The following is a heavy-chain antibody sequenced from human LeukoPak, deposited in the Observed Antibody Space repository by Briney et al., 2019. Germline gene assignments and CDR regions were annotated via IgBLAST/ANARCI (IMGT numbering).Heavy chain of an antibody. Sequence: PSETLSLTCTVSGASISSGGYSWSWIRQHPGKGLEWIGYIYYSGSTYYNPSLKSRVSISVDTSKNQFSLKLSSVTAADTAVYYCARGYCSSGSCYTPDYWGQGALVTVSS. CDR3: ARGYCSSGSCYTPDY. D-gene: IGHD2-15*01. J-gene: IGHJ4*02. V-gene: IGHV4-31*03. CDR2: IYYSGST. CDR1: GASISSGGYS.